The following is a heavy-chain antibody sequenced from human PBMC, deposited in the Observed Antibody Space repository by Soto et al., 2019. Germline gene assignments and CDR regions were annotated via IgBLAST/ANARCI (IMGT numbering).Heavy chain of an antibody. CDR2: IKQEGSEK. CDR3: ASDLHARFLAWSPPFYYMDV. Sequence: GGSLRLSXAAAGFNFNNYGMHWVRQAPGKGLECVANIKQEGSEKYYVDSVKGRFTISRDNAKNSLYLQMNSLSAEDTAVYYCASDLHARFLAWSPPFYYMDVWGKGTTVTVSS. D-gene: IGHD3-3*01. V-gene: IGHV3-7*01. J-gene: IGHJ6*03. CDR1: GFNFNNYG.